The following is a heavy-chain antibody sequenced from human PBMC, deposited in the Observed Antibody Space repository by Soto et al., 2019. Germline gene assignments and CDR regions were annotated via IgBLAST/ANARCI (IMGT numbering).Heavy chain of an antibody. CDR2: IKQDGSEK. CDR1: GFTFSSYW. J-gene: IGHJ6*03. CDR3: ARAGSFWSGYFVYYYYYMDV. Sequence: GGSLRLSCAASGFTFSSYWMSWVRQAPGKGLEWVANIKQDGSEKYYVDSVKGRFTISRDNAKNSLYLQMNSPRAEDTAVYYCARAGSFWSGYFVYYYYYMDVWGKGTTVTVSS. D-gene: IGHD3-3*01. V-gene: IGHV3-7*01.